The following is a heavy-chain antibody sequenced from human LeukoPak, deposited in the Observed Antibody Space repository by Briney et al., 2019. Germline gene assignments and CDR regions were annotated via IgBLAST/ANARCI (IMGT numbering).Heavy chain of an antibody. D-gene: IGHD3-9*01. CDR2: IIPIFGTA. Sequence: SVKVSCKASGGTFSSYAISWVRQAPGQGLEWMGGIIPIFGTANYAQKFQGRVTITTDESASTAHMELSSLRSEDTAVYYCARDGYYDILTGYYPNWFDPWGQGTLVTVSS. V-gene: IGHV1-69*05. J-gene: IGHJ5*02. CDR1: GGTFSSYA. CDR3: ARDGYYDILTGYYPNWFDP.